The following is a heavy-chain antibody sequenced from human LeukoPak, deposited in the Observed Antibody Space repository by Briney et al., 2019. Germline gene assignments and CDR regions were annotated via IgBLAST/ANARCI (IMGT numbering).Heavy chain of an antibody. V-gene: IGHV3-53*04. CDR3: ARGKIGYYYGDYDGY. Sequence: GGSLRLSCAASGFTVSGNYMNWVRQAPGKGLEWVSLIYSGNSTYYADSVKGRFTISRHNSKNTLYLQMKSLRAEDTAVYYCARGKIGYYYGDYDGYWGQGTLVTVSS. CDR1: GFTVSGNY. CDR2: IYSGNST. J-gene: IGHJ4*02. D-gene: IGHD4-17*01.